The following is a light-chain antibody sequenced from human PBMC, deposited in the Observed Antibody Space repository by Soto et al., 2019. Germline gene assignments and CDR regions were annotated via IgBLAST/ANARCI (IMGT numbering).Light chain of an antibody. Sequence: EIVLTQSPDILSLSPGERATLSCRASQSVGTYLAWYQQKPGQAPRLLIYEASNRATGIPARFSGSGSGTDFPLTISSLEPEDFAVYYCQQRSNWTPLTFGGGNKVEV. V-gene: IGKV3-11*01. CDR3: QQRSNWTPLT. J-gene: IGKJ4*01. CDR1: QSVGTY. CDR2: EAS.